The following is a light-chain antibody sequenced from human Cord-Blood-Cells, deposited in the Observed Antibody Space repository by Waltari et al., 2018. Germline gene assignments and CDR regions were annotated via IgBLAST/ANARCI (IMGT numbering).Light chain of an antibody. CDR2: EDS. Sequence: SYELTQPPSVSVSPGQTARITCSGDALPKKYAYWDQQKSGQAPVLVIYEDSKRPPGIPERFSGSSSGTMATLTISGAQVEDEADYYCYSTDSSGNHYVFGTGTKVTVL. CDR1: ALPKKY. V-gene: IGLV3-10*01. J-gene: IGLJ1*01. CDR3: YSTDSSGNHYV.